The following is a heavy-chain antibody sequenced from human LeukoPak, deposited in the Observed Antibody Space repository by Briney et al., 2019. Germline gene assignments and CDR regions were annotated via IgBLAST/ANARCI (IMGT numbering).Heavy chain of an antibody. CDR3: AKPLGNIVVVPAAPLGY. J-gene: IGHJ4*02. CDR2: ISGSGGST. D-gene: IGHD2-2*01. V-gene: IGHV3-23*01. CDR1: GFTFSGYA. Sequence: LGGSLRLSCAASGFTFSGYAMSWVRQAPGKGLERVSAISGSGGSTYYADSVKGRFTISRDNSKNTLYLQMNSLRAEDTAVYYCAKPLGNIVVVPAAPLGYWGQGTLVTVSS.